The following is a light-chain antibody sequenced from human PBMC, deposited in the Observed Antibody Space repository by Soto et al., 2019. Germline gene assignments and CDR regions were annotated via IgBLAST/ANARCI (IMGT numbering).Light chain of an antibody. CDR3: QHYGSSVWT. CDR2: GAS. Sequence: EIVLTQSPGTLSLSPGERGTLFCRASQSVSSSYLAWYQQKPGQAPRLLMYGASSRATGIPDRFSGSGSGTDFTLTISRLEPEDFAVYYCQHYGSSVWTFGQGTKVDIK. CDR1: QSVSSSY. J-gene: IGKJ1*01. V-gene: IGKV3-20*01.